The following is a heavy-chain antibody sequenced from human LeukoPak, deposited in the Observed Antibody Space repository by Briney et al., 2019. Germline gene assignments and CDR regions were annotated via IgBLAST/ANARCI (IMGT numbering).Heavy chain of an antibody. CDR1: GFTFSDYA. Sequence: GGSLRLSCAVSGFTFSDYAMNWARQAPGKGLEWVSTFKTKYHQVYYAESVRGRFTISTDNSRNTVFLQMNSLRADDTALYYCARSVPDYTRFDYWGQGALVTVSS. V-gene: IGHV3-23*05. J-gene: IGHJ4*02. CDR2: FKTKYHQV. D-gene: IGHD4-11*01. CDR3: ARSVPDYTRFDY.